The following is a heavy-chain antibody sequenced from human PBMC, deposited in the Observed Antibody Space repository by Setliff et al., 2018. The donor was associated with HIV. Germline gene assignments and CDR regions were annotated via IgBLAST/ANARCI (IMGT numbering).Heavy chain of an antibody. CDR2: IYTSGST. V-gene: IGHV4-61*02. D-gene: IGHD3-22*01. CDR3: AREPYYYDNPQYYYYYMDV. CDR1: GGSISSGSYY. J-gene: IGHJ6*03. Sequence: SETLSLTCTVSGGSISSGSYYWSWIRQPAGKGLEWIGRIYTSGSTNYNPSLKSRVTISVDTSKNQFSLKLRSVTAADTAVYYCAREPYYYDNPQYYYYYMDVWGKETTVTVS.